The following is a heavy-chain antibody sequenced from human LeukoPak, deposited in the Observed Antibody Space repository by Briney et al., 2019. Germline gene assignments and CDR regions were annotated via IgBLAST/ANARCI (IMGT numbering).Heavy chain of an antibody. D-gene: IGHD5-18*01. Sequence: PSETLSLTCTVSGDSISSGDYYWSWIRQPAGKGLEWIGRISSSGSTNYNPSLKSRVTISVDTSKNQFSLKLSSVTAPDTAVYFCARTTEGGYTYDYFYYYYMDVWGKGTTVTISS. CDR2: ISSSGST. J-gene: IGHJ6*03. V-gene: IGHV4-61*02. CDR3: ARTTEGGYTYDYFYYYYMDV. CDR1: GDSISSGDYY.